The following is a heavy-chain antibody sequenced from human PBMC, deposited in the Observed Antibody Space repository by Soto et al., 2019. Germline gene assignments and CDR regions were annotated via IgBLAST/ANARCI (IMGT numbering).Heavy chain of an antibody. D-gene: IGHD3-16*01. CDR3: AGVVWFRGMDV. CDR2: TYYRSKLIH. CDR1: GDSVSSSSPA. J-gene: IGHJ6*02. V-gene: IGHV6-1*01. Sequence: LSQTLSLTCDISGDSVSSSSPAWDWVRQSPSRGLEWLGRTYYRSKLIHEYTLSMESRITIDPDTSKNQFSLHIYSVTPEDTAVYYCAGVVWFRGMDVWGQGTPVTVSS.